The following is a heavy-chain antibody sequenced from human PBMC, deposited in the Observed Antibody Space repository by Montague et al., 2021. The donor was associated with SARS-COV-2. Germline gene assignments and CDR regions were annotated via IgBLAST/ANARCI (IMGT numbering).Heavy chain of an antibody. CDR1: GFTFSSYA. CDR2: IGGSAEST. CDR3: ASPKDRRYTYTWQTRWYFDL. V-gene: IGHV3-23*01. D-gene: IGHD2-2*02. J-gene: IGHJ2*01. Sequence: SLRLSCAASGFTFSSYAMSWVRQAPGKGLEWVSGIGGSAESTYYGDSVKGRFIISRDNSKNTLYLQMNSLRAEDTAVYYYASPKDRRYTYTWQTRWYFDLWGRGTLVTVSS.